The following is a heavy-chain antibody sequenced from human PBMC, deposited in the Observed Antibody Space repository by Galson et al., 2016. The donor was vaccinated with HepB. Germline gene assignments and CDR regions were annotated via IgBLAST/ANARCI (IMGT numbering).Heavy chain of an antibody. CDR2: ISYDESNK. D-gene: IGHD4-17*01. CDR3: ASRDNGDRIW. CDR1: GFSFSGYA. Sequence: SLRLSCAASGFSFSGYAVHWVRQAPGKGLEWVAVISYDESNKYYADTVKGRFTISRDNSKNTVYLQMNSLRAEDTAMYYCASRDNGDRIWWGQGTLVTVSS. J-gene: IGHJ4*02. V-gene: IGHV3-30-3*01.